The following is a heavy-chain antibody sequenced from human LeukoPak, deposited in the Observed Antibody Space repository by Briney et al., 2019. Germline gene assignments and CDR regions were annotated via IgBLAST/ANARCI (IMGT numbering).Heavy chain of an antibody. CDR2: ISFDGSVA. J-gene: IGHJ4*02. CDR3: AKVSSWSRLYFDY. V-gene: IGHV3-30-3*01. CDR1: GFTFRNYA. D-gene: IGHD6-13*01. Sequence: GRSLRLSCTASGFTFRNYAMHWVRQAPGKGLEWVAVISFDGSVAFYADSVRGRFTISRDNSKDTLYVQVNSLRGEDTAVYYCAKVSSWSRLYFDYWGQGTLVTVSS.